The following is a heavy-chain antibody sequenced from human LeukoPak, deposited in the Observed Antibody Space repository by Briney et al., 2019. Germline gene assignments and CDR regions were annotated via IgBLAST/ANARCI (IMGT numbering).Heavy chain of an antibody. D-gene: IGHD7-27*01. J-gene: IGHJ4*02. Sequence: GGSLRLSRAASGFTFRDYSMNWVRQAPGKGLEWISYISTSSNIIYYADSVKGRFTISRDDAKNSPYLQMNSLRDDDTAVYYCARASHPTLRRHGDDFRGQGTLVTVSS. V-gene: IGHV3-48*02. CDR2: ISTSSNII. CDR3: ARASHPTLRRHGDDF. CDR1: GFTFRDYS.